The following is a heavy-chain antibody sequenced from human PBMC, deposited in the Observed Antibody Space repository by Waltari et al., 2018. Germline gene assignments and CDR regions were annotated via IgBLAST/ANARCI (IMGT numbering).Heavy chain of an antibody. CDR1: GASVSNYY. Sequence: QVQLQESGPGLVKPSETLSLTCTVSGASVSNYYWSWIRPSPGKGLEWIGYSYYSGSTNYNPSLKSRVTISLDTSKNQFSLKLTSATATDTAVYYCARGRGGGGSSNNWFDPWGLGTLVTVSS. CDR3: ARGRGGGGSSNNWFDP. V-gene: IGHV4-59*02. J-gene: IGHJ5*02. D-gene: IGHD2-15*01. CDR2: SYYSGST.